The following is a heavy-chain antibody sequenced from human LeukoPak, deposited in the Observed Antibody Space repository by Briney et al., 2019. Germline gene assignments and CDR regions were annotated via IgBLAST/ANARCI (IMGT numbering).Heavy chain of an antibody. D-gene: IGHD2/OR15-2a*01. V-gene: IGHV1-2*02. CDR3: ARGRASNRACFDY. Sequence: GASVKVSCKASGYTFTGYYIHWVRQAPGQGLEWMGWINPHSGGTNYAQKFQGGVTMTRDTSITTAYMELSSLRSEDTAVYYCARGRASNRACFDYWGQGTLVTVSS. CDR2: INPHSGGT. J-gene: IGHJ4*02. CDR1: GYTFTGYY.